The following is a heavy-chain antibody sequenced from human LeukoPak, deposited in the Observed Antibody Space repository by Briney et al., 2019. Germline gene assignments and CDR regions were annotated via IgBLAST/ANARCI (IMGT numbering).Heavy chain of an antibody. Sequence: SETLSLTCSVSGGSISRHFWSWIRQPPGKGLDWIAFIHYSGRTKYNPSLQSRVTISIDTSENNFSLKLTSVTAADTAVYYCARLLDNDSSCGPDTFDMWGQGTVVSVSS. J-gene: IGHJ3*02. CDR3: ARLLDNDSSCGPDTFDM. CDR2: IHYSGRT. D-gene: IGHD3-22*01. CDR1: GGSISRHF. V-gene: IGHV4-59*11.